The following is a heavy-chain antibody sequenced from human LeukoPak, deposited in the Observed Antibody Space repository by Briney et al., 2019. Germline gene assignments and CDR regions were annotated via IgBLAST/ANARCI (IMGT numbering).Heavy chain of an antibody. V-gene: IGHV3-23*01. D-gene: IGHD2-15*01. CDR3: AKSIVVVVAASHMYYFDY. CDR2: ISGSGGST. J-gene: IGHJ4*02. CDR1: GFTFSSYA. Sequence: PGGSPRLSCAASGFTFSSYAMSWVRQAPGKGLEWVSAISGSGGSTYYADSVKGRFTISRDNSKNTLYLQMNSLRAEDTAVYYCAKSIVVVVAASHMYYFDYWGQGTLVTVSS.